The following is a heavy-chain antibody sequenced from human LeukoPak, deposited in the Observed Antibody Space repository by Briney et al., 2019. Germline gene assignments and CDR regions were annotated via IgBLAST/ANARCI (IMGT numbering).Heavy chain of an antibody. J-gene: IGHJ4*02. CDR1: GFTFDDYG. CDR3: AAESGSYYGYYFDY. V-gene: IGHV3-53*01. D-gene: IGHD1-26*01. CDR2: IYSGGST. Sequence: GGSLRLSCAASGFTFDDYGMSWVRQAPGKGLEWVSVIYSGGSTYYADSVKGRFTISRDNSKNTLYLQMNSLRAEDTAVYYCAAESGSYYGYYFDYWGQGTLVTVSS.